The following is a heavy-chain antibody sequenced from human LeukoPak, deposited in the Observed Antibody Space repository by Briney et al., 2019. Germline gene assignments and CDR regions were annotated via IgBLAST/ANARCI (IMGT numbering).Heavy chain of an antibody. CDR1: GYTFTSYY. J-gene: IGHJ5*02. CDR3: ARELLNCSGGSCQNWFDP. CDR2: INPSGGST. D-gene: IGHD2-15*01. Sequence: ASVKVSCKASGYTFTSYYMHWVRQAPGQGLEWMGIINPSGGSTSYAQKFQGRVTMTRDMSTSTVYMELSSLRSEDTAVYYCARELLNCSGGSCQNWFDPWGQGTLVTVSP. V-gene: IGHV1-46*01.